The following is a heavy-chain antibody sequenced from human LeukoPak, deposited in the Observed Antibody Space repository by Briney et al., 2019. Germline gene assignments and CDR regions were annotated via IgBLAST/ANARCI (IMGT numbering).Heavy chain of an antibody. J-gene: IGHJ4*02. CDR1: GFTFSSYG. CDR2: ISSSGSTI. V-gene: IGHV3-48*04. CDR3: AREGLVVVTPRAIDY. Sequence: AGGSLRLSCAASGFTFSSYGMHSVRQAPGKGLEWVSYISSSGSTIYYADSVKGRFTISRDNAKNSLYLQMNSLRAEDTAVYYCAREGLVVVTPRAIDYWGQGTLVTVSS. D-gene: IGHD2-21*02.